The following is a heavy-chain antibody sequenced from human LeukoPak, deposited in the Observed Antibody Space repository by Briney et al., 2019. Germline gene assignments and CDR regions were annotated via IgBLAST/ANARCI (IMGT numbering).Heavy chain of an antibody. D-gene: IGHD3-10*01. CDR1: GFTFSTYA. CDR2: ISGSGGDT. Sequence: PGGSLRLSCAASGFTFSTYAMSWVRQAPGKGLEWVSAISGSGGDTYCADSVKGRFTISRDNSKNTLYLQMNSLRAEDTAVYYCAKDLGGEGGSGFPGYWGQGTLLTVSS. V-gene: IGHV3-23*01. J-gene: IGHJ4*02. CDR3: AKDLGGEGGSGFPGY.